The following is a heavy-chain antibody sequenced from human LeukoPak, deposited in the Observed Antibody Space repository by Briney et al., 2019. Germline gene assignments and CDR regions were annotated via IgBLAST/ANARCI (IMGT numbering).Heavy chain of an antibody. CDR2: MNPNSGNT. CDR3: ASPLDYYDSSGAAFDI. D-gene: IGHD3-22*01. V-gene: IGHV1-8*02. CDR1: GYTFTSYG. J-gene: IGHJ3*02. Sequence: ASVKVSCKASGYTFTSYGISWVRQATGQGLEWMGWMNPNSGNTGYAQKFQGRVTMTRNTSISTAYMELSSLRSEDTAVYYCASPLDYYDSSGAAFDIWGQGTMVTVSS.